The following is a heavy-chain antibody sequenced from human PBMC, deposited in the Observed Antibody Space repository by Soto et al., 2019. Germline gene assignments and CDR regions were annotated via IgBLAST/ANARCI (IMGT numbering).Heavy chain of an antibody. Sequence: SETLSLTCTVSGCSISNHYWSWIRQPPGKGQEWIGYIYYSGSTNYNPSLKSRVTISVDTSKNQFSLKLSSVTAADTAAYYCARGEIGKKDFGYCGQGTLVTVSS. CDR3: ARGEIGKKDFGY. D-gene: IGHD2-15*01. V-gene: IGHV4-59*11. CDR1: GCSISNHY. CDR2: IYYSGST. J-gene: IGHJ4*02.